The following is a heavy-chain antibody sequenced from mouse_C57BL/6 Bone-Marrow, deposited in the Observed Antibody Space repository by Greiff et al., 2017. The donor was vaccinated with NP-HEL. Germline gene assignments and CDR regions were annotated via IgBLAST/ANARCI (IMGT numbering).Heavy chain of an antibody. D-gene: IGHD1-1*01. V-gene: IGHV14-4*01. CDR2: IDPENGDT. CDR1: GFIIKDDY. J-gene: IGHJ4*01. CDR3: TYFSSSYAMDY. Sequence: VQLQQSGAELVRPGASVKLSCTASGFIIKDDYMHWVKQRPEQGLEWIGWIDPENGDTEYASKFQGKATITADTSSNTAYLQLSSLTSEDTAVYYCTYFSSSYAMDYWGQGTSVTVSS.